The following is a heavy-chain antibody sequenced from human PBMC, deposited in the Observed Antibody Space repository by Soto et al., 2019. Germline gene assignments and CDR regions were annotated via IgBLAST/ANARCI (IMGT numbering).Heavy chain of an antibody. D-gene: IGHD6-25*01. J-gene: IGHJ5*02. CDR2: INAGNGNT. CDR3: ARPYSSGYNWFDP. Sequence: ASVKVSCKASGYTFTSYAMHWVRQAPGQRLEWMGWINAGNGNTKYSQKFQGRVTITRDTSTSTAYMELSSLRSEDTAVYYCARPYSSGYNWFDPWGQGTLVTVSS. V-gene: IGHV1-3*01. CDR1: GYTFTSYA.